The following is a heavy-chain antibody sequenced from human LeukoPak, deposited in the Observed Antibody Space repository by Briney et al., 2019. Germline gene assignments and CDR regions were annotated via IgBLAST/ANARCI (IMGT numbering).Heavy chain of an antibody. CDR2: INSDGSST. CDR1: GFTFSNYW. D-gene: IGHD1-26*01. J-gene: IGHJ4*02. Sequence: GGSLRLSCAASGFTFSNYWMHWVRQAPGKGLVWVSRINSDGSSTTYADSVKGRFTISRDNAKNTLYLQMNSLRAEDTAVYYCARDPSYSENLDYWGQGTLVTVSS. CDR3: ARDPSYSENLDY. V-gene: IGHV3-74*01.